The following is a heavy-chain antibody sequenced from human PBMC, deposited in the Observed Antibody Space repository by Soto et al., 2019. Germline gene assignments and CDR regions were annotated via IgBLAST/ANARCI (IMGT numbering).Heavy chain of an antibody. CDR1: GFTFDDYA. CDR2: ISWNSGSI. Sequence: EVQLVESGGGLVQPGRSLRLSCAASGFTFDDYAMHWVRQAPGKGLEWVSGISWNSGSIGYADSVKGRFTISRDNAKNSRYLQMNSLRAEDTAVYYCAKDMGPGGYFDCLLDYWGQGTLVTVSS. J-gene: IGHJ4*02. CDR3: AKDMGPGGYFDCLLDY. V-gene: IGHV3-9*01. D-gene: IGHD3-9*01.